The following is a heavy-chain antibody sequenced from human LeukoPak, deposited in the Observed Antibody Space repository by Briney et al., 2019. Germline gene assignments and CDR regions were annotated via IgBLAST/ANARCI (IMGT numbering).Heavy chain of an antibody. V-gene: IGHV1-69-2*01. CDR2: VDPEDGET. J-gene: IGHJ4*02. D-gene: IGHD3-10*01. Sequence: GAPVKISCKVSGYTFTDYYVHWVPQAPGKGLEWMGLVDPEDGETIYAEKFQGRVTITADTSTDTAYMELSSLRSEDTAVYYCNIGRLRSGSFDYWGQGTLVTVSS. CDR1: GYTFTDYY. CDR3: NIGRLRSGSFDY.